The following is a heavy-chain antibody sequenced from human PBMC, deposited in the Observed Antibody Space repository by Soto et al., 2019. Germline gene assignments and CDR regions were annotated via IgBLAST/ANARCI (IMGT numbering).Heavy chain of an antibody. CDR1: GFTFSSYS. D-gene: IGHD2-8*01. J-gene: IGHJ4*02. CDR3: ARVADCTKGVCYNDFDY. V-gene: IGHV3-21*01. CDR2: ISSSSSYI. Sequence: GGSLRLSCAASGFTFSSYSMNWVRQAPGKGLEWVSSISSSSSYIYYADSVKGRVTISRDNAKNSLYMQMNSLRAEDTAGKYWARVADCTKGVCYNDFDYWGQGTLVTVSS.